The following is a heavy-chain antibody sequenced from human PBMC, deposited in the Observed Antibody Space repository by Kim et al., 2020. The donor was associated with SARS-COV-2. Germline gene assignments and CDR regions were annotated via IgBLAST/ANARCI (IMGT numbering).Heavy chain of an antibody. CDR3: ARVHPTVVVPAAVPCGDY. CDR1: GFTFSDYY. CDR2: ISSSSSYT. Sequence: GGSLRLSCAASGFTFSDYYMSWIRQAPGKGLEWVSYISSSSSYTNYADSVKGRFTISRDNAKNSLYLQMNSLRAEDTAVYYCARVHPTVVVPAAVPCGDYWGQGTLVTVSS. D-gene: IGHD2-2*01. V-gene: IGHV3-11*05. J-gene: IGHJ4*02.